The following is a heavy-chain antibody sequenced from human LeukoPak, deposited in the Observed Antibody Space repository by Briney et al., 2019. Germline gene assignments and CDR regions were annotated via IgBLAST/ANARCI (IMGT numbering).Heavy chain of an antibody. V-gene: IGHV1-18*04. CDR1: GYTFTSYG. CDR2: ISAYNGNT. Sequence: ASVKVSCKASGYTFTSYGISWVRQAPGQGLEWMGWISAYNGNTNYAQKLQGRVTMTRDTSTSTVYMELSSLRSEDTAVYYCARGVAVTTRLGYFDYWGQGTLVTVSS. D-gene: IGHD4-17*01. CDR3: ARGVAVTTRLGYFDY. J-gene: IGHJ4*02.